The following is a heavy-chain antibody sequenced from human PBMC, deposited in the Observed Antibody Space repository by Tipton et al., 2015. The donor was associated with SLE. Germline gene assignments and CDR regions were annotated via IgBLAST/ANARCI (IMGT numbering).Heavy chain of an antibody. CDR2: INHSGTT. J-gene: IGHJ3*02. Sequence: TLSLTCAVYGGSFSGYYWSWIRQAPGKGLEWIGEINHSGTTKYNPSLKSRVTISEDMSKNQFPLKLSSVSAADTAVYYCAREWGDAFDIWGQGTMVTVSS. D-gene: IGHD2-8*01. V-gene: IGHV4-34*01. CDR3: AREWGDAFDI. CDR1: GGSFSGYY.